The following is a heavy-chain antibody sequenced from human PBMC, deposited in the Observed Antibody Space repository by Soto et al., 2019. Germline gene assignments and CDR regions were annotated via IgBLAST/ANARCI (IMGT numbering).Heavy chain of an antibody. CDR1: GGSISSSSYY. Sequence: QLQLQESGPGLVKPSETLSLTCTVSGGSISSSSYYWGWIRQPPGKGLEWIGSIYYSGSTYYNPFLKSRVTISVDTSKNQFSLKLSSVTASDTAVYYCARGGTMVRGVIISYMDVWGKGTTVTVSS. CDR3: ARGGTMVRGVIISYMDV. CDR2: IYYSGST. V-gene: IGHV4-39*01. J-gene: IGHJ6*03. D-gene: IGHD3-10*01.